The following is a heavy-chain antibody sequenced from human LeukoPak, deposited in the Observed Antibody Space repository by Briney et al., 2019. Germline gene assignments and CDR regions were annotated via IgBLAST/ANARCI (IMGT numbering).Heavy chain of an antibody. Sequence: SVKLRFYSAASGFTFSIVRRSRVGPGQGNGLMCMRNPNGGGTNYAQKFQGRVTMTRDTSIRTAYMELSRLRSDDTAVYYCARELNYDSSGYYFDYWGQGTLVTVYS. CDR1: ASGFTFSI. D-gene: IGHD3-22*01. CDR3: ARELNYDSSGYYFDY. J-gene: IGHJ4*02. CDR2: RNPNGGGT. V-gene: IGHV1-2*02.